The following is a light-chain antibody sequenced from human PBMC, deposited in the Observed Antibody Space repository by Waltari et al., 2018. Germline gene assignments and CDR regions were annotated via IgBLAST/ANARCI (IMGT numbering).Light chain of an antibody. J-gene: IGKJ2*01. V-gene: IGKV3-11*01. Sequence: ELVLTQSPATLSLSPGERATLSCRASQSVSSYLAWYQQKPGQAPRLLLYDASNRATGIPARFSGSRSGTDFTLTISSLEPEDFAVYYCQQRSNWPPYTFGQGTKLEIK. CDR2: DAS. CDR1: QSVSSY. CDR3: QQRSNWPPYT.